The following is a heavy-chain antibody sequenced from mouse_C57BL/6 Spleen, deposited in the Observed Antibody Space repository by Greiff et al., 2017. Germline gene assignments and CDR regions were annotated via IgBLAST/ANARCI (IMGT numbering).Heavy chain of an antibody. V-gene: IGHV5-17*01. CDR2: ISSGSSTI. D-gene: IGHD1-1*01. CDR1: GFTFSDYG. CDR3: ARGHYGSSPYFDY. Sequence: DVMLVESGGGLVKPGGSLKLSCAASGFTFSDYGMHWVRQAPEKGLEWVAYISSGSSTIYYADTVKGRFTISRDTAKNTLYLQMTSLRSEDTAMYYCARGHYGSSPYFDYWGQGTTLTVSS. J-gene: IGHJ2*01.